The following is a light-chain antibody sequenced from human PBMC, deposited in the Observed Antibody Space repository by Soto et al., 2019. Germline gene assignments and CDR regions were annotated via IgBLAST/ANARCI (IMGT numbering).Light chain of an antibody. CDR3: AAWDDSLNGQGV. Sequence: QSVLTQPPSASGTPGQRVSISCSGSSSNIGRNTVNWYQQLPGTAPKVLIYSNDQRPSGVPDRFSGSTSATSASLAISGLQSEDDADYYCAAWDDSLNGQGVFGGGTQLTVL. J-gene: IGLJ3*02. CDR2: SND. CDR1: SSNIGRNT. V-gene: IGLV1-44*01.